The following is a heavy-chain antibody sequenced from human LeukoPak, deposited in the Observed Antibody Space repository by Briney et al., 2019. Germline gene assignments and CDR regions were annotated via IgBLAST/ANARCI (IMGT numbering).Heavy chain of an antibody. D-gene: IGHD1-26*01. CDR2: ISYDGSNK. Sequence: GGTLRLSRAASGFTFSSYAMHRVRQAPGTGLEGVAVISYDGSNKYYADSVKGRFTISRDNSKNTLYLQMNSLRAEDTAVYSCARDGRVYDTLDYWGQGTLVTVSS. J-gene: IGHJ4*02. CDR3: ARDGRVYDTLDY. V-gene: IGHV3-30*04. CDR1: GFTFSSYA.